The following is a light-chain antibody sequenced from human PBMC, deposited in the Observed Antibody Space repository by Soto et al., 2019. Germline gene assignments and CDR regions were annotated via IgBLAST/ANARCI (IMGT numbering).Light chain of an antibody. Sequence: EIVLTQSPATLSLSPGERATLSCRASQSVTSYLAWYQHKPGQAPRLLIYDASNRATGIPARFSGSGPGTDFTLTISSLEPEDFAVYYCQQRSNWPLTFGQGTRLAI. CDR1: QSVTSY. CDR3: QQRSNWPLT. V-gene: IGKV3-11*01. CDR2: DAS. J-gene: IGKJ5*01.